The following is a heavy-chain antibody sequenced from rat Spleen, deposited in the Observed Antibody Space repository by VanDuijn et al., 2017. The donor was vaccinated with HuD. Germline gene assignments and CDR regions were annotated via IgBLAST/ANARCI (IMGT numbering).Heavy chain of an antibody. CDR1: GFTFSSYG. D-gene: IGHD1-7*01. CDR2: ITNSGGTT. Sequence: EVQLVKSGGGLVQPGRSLKLSCAASGFTFSSYGMAWVRQAPTKGLEWVTSITNSGGTTYYRDSVKGRFTISRDNAKSTLYLQMDSLRSEDTATYYCTTGKYYGYYYWGRGVMVTVSS. V-gene: IGHV5-27*01. CDR3: TTGKYYGYYY. J-gene: IGHJ2*01.